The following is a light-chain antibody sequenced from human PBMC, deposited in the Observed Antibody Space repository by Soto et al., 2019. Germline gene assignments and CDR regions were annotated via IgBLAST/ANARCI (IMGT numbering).Light chain of an antibody. CDR1: SSNIGGNT. Sequence: QSVLTQPPSASGTPGQRVTISCSGSSSNIGGNTVNWYQQLPGTAPKLLIYSDSQRPSGVPDRFSGSKSGTSASLALSGLQPDDEADYYCAAWDDSLNGVRFGGGTKLTVL. J-gene: IGLJ2*01. CDR2: SDS. V-gene: IGLV1-44*01. CDR3: AAWDDSLNGVR.